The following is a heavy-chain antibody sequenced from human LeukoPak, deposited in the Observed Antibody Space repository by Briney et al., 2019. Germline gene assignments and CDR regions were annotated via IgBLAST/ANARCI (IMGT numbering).Heavy chain of an antibody. CDR2: ISSSSSTI. Sequence: GGSLRLSCAASGFTFSSYSMNWVRQAPGKGLEWVSYISSSSSTIYYADSVKGRFTISRDNAKNSLYLQMNSLRAEDTAVYYCAREGVGTVAWRGFDPWGQGTLVTVSS. D-gene: IGHD1-1*01. V-gene: IGHV3-48*01. J-gene: IGHJ5*02. CDR3: AREGVGTVAWRGFDP. CDR1: GFTFSSYS.